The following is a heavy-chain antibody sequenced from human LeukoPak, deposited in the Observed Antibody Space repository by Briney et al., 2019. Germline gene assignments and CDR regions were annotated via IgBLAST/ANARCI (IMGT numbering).Heavy chain of an antibody. D-gene: IGHD2-21*01. CDR3: ARGIFNLYYFDY. CDR1: GGSMTNYY. J-gene: IGHJ4*02. Sequence: SETLSLTCTVSGGSMTNYYWTWIRQSPGKGLEWIGHTYYSGNTNYNPSLKSRVTISVDTSKNQFSLKLSSVTAADTAVYYCARGIFNLYYFDYWGQGTLVTVSS. CDR2: TYYSGNT. V-gene: IGHV4-59*12.